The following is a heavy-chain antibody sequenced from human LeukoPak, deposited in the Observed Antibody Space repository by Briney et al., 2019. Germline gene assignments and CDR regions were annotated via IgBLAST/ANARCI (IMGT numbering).Heavy chain of an antibody. CDR3: AKDPILMVAVAGGPPEH. CDR2: ISSSGGST. J-gene: IGHJ1*01. V-gene: IGHV3-23*01. D-gene: IGHD6-19*01. CDR1: GFTFSSYA. Sequence: GGSLRLSCAASGFTFSSYAMSWVRQAPGKGLEWVSAISSSGGSTYYADSVKGRFTISRDNSKNTLYLQMNSLRAEDTAVYYCAKDPILMVAVAGGPPEHWGQGTLVTVSS.